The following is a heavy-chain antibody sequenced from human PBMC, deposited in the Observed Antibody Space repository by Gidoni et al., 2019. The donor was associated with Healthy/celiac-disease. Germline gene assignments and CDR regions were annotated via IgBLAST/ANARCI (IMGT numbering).Heavy chain of an antibody. J-gene: IGHJ4*02. CDR3: ARDFPPSTYSSGWYDY. D-gene: IGHD6-19*01. Sequence: EVQLVESGGGLVQPGGSLRLSCAASGFTFSSYSMNWVRQAPGKGLEWVSYISSSSSTIYYADSVKGRFTISRDNAKNSLYLQMNSLRDEDTAVYYCARDFPPSTYSSGWYDYWGQGTLVTVSS. V-gene: IGHV3-48*02. CDR1: GFTFSSYS. CDR2: ISSSSSTI.